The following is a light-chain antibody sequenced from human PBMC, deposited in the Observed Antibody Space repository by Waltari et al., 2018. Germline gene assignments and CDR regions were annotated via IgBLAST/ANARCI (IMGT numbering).Light chain of an antibody. CDR1: SSDVGGSNY. Sequence: QSALTQPPSASWSPGQSVTISCTGTSSDVGGSNYVSWYQQHPGEAPKLMIYEVSKRPSGVPGRFSGSKSGNTASLTVSGLQAEDEADYYCSSYAGRNNLGVFGGGTKLTVL. V-gene: IGLV2-8*01. CDR2: EVS. CDR3: SSYAGRNNLGV. J-gene: IGLJ3*02.